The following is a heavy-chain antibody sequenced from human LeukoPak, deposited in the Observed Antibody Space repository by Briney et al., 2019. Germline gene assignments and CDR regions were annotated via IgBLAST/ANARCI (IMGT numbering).Heavy chain of an antibody. CDR1: GFPFSSYT. CDR3: ARDPYSGTYGDTYYYYMDV. D-gene: IGHD1-26*01. CDR2: ISSSSSYK. J-gene: IGHJ6*03. Sequence: GGSLRLSCVASGFPFSSYTMNWVRQAPGKGLEWVSSISSSSSYKYYADSVKGRFTVSRDNARNSLYLQMNSLRAEDTAVYYCARDPYSGTYGDTYYYYMDVWGKGTTVTISS. V-gene: IGHV3-21*01.